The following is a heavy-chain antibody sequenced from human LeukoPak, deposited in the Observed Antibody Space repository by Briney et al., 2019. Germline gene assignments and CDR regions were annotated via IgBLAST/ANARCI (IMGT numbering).Heavy chain of an antibody. CDR1: GFTFSSYA. CDR2: ISGSGGST. J-gene: IGHJ3*02. D-gene: IGHD2-2*01. CDR3: ARDRGGYCSSTSCSFNDAFDI. V-gene: IGHV3-23*01. Sequence: GGSLRLSCAASGFTFSSYAMSWVRQAPGKGLEWVSSISGSGGSTYYADSVKGRFTISRDNSKNTLYLQMNSLRAEDTAVYYCARDRGGYCSSTSCSFNDAFDIWGQGTMVTVSS.